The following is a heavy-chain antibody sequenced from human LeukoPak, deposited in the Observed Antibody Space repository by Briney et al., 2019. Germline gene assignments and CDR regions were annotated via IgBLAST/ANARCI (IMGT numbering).Heavy chain of an antibody. CDR2: IYPGDSDT. Sequence: GESLKISCQGSGYTFTNYWIAWVRQMPGKGLEWMGIIYPGDSDTRYSPSFQGQVTISADKSISTAYLQWSSLKASDTAMYYCARCASGYSSGWSRYFDLWGRGTLVTVSS. CDR3: ARCASGYSSGWSRYFDL. D-gene: IGHD6-19*01. V-gene: IGHV5-51*01. CDR1: GYTFTNYW. J-gene: IGHJ2*01.